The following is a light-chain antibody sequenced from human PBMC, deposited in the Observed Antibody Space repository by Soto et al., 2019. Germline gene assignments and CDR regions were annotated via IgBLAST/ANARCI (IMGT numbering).Light chain of an antibody. V-gene: IGLV1-40*01. CDR3: QSYDRTLSARYV. Sequence: QSVLTQPPSVSGAPGQRVTISCTGSSSXIGAGYDVHWYQQRPGTAPKLLIFGNINRPSGVPDRFSGSKSGTSASLAVTGLQAEDEGDYSCQSYDRTLSARYVFGTGTRVTVL. J-gene: IGLJ1*01. CDR1: SSXIGAGYD. CDR2: GNI.